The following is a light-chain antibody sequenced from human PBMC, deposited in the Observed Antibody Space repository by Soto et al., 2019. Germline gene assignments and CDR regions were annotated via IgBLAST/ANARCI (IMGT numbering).Light chain of an antibody. J-gene: IGKJ1*01. V-gene: IGKV1-39*01. CDR1: QSISSY. CDR2: AAS. Sequence: IRMTQSPSSFSASTGDRVTITCRASQSISSYLNWYQQKPGEAPKLLIYAASSLQSGVPSRFSGSGSGTDFTLTISSLQPDDFATYYCQQYDKYAWTFGQGTKVDNK. CDR3: QQYDKYAWT.